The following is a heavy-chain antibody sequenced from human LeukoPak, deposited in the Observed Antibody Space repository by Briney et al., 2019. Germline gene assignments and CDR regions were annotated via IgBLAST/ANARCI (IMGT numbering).Heavy chain of an antibody. CDR1: GFTLGSHD. V-gene: IGHV3-13*01. CDR2: VSSGFHA. D-gene: IGHD5-18*01. Sequence: GGSLRLSCTASGFTLGSHDMHWVRQIPGQGLEWVAAVSSGFHAFFADSVQGRFTVSREDARNSLYLQMNSLRAGDTAVYYCVREARGYHYTYFDYWGQGTLVTISS. CDR3: VREARGYHYTYFDY. J-gene: IGHJ4*02.